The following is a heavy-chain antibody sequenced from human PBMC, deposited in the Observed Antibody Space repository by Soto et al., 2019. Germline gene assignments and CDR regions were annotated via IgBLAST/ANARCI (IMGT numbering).Heavy chain of an antibody. V-gene: IGHV3-74*01. D-gene: IGHD2-15*01. CDR2: VKSDGTTE. Sequence: GGSLRLSCEASGFAFTSYWMHWVRQAPGKGLVWVAGVKSDGTTETYADSVRGRFTISRENAKNTLYLQMNSLSDEDTAVYYCASIFASKYSPRPFDFWGQGTQVTVSS. CDR1: GFAFTSYW. CDR3: ASIFASKYSPRPFDF. J-gene: IGHJ4*02.